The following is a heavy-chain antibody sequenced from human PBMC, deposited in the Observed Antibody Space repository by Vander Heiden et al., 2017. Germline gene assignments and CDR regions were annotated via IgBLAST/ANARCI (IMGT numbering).Heavy chain of an antibody. D-gene: IGHD2-2*01. V-gene: IGHV3-48*01. CDR1: GFTFRRYS. CDR3: ARSTSNLDFDY. Sequence: VQLVESGGGLVLPGGSLGLSCDASGFTFRRYSMNWVRQAPGKGRVWVSYISRSSSTRYYADSVKGRFTISRDNAENSLYRQMNSLRAEDTAVYYCARSTSNLDFDYWGQGTLVTVSS. CDR2: ISRSSSTR. J-gene: IGHJ4*02.